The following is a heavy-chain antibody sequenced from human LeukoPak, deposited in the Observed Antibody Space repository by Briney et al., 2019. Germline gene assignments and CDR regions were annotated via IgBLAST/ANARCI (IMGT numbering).Heavy chain of an antibody. CDR2: IYYSGST. Sequence: SETLSLTCTVSGGSISSGGYYWSWIRQHPGKGLEWIEYIYYSGSTYYNPSLKSRVTISVDTSKNQFSLKLSSVTAADTAVYYCARDRLDSSSWYVGDYWGQGTLVTVSS. J-gene: IGHJ4*02. V-gene: IGHV4-31*03. CDR1: GGSISSGGYY. D-gene: IGHD6-13*01. CDR3: ARDRLDSSSWYVGDY.